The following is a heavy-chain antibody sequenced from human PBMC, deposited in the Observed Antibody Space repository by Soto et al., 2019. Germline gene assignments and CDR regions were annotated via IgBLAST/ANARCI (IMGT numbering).Heavy chain of an antibody. J-gene: IGHJ6*02. CDR1: GFTFSNAW. Sequence: GESLKISCAASGFTFSNAWMNWVRQAPGKGLEWVGRIKSKTDGGTTDYAAPVKGRFTISRDDSKNTLYLQMNSLKTEDTAVYYCTTEGPVATITYYYYYGMDVWGQGTTVTVSS. D-gene: IGHD5-12*01. CDR2: IKSKTDGGTT. CDR3: TTEGPVATITYYYYYGMDV. V-gene: IGHV3-15*07.